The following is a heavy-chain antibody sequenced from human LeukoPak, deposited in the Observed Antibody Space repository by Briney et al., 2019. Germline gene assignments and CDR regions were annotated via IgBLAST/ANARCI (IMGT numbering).Heavy chain of an antibody. CDR3: ARDSGRPAYFQY. D-gene: IGHD5-12*01. V-gene: IGHV4-4*07. Sequence: ETLSLTCTVSGGSISSYYWSGSWQPAGKGLEWIGRIYTSGSTNYNPSLKSRVTMSVDTSKNQLSLKLSSVTAADTAVYYCARDSGRPAYFQYWGQGTLVTVSS. J-gene: IGHJ1*01. CDR2: IYTSGST. CDR1: GGSISSYY.